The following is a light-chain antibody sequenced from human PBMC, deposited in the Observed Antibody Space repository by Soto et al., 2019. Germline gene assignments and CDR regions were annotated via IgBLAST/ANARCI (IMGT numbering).Light chain of an antibody. J-gene: IGKJ3*01. V-gene: IGKV3-15*01. CDR3: QQYNNWPLT. Sequence: EIVMTQSPATLSVSPGERATLSCRARRSVSSNLAWYQQKPGQAPRLLIYGASTRATGIPARFSGSGSGTEFTLTISTLQSEDFAVYYCQQYNNWPLTFVPGTKVDIK. CDR1: RSVSSN. CDR2: GAS.